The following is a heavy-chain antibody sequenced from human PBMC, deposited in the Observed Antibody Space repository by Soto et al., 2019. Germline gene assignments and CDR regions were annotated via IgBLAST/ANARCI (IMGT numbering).Heavy chain of an antibody. CDR3: AHRHSGSSWYWVCFDY. J-gene: IGHJ4*02. D-gene: IGHD6-13*01. CDR1: GFSLSTSGVG. V-gene: IGHV2-5*02. Sequence: QITLKESGPTLVKPTQTLTLTCTFSGFSLSTSGVGVGWIRQPPGKALEWLALIYWDDDKRYSPSLKSRLTITKDTSKTQVVLTMTNLDPVDTATYYCAHRHSGSSWYWVCFDYWGQGTLVTVSS. CDR2: IYWDDDK.